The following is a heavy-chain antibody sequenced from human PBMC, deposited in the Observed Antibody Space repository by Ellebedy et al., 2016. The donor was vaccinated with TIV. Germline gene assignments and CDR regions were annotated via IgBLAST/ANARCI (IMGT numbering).Heavy chain of an antibody. CDR3: ARGPYYYGSGSYYKVDNYYYYGMDV. V-gene: IGHV4-30-2*01. CDR2: IYHSGST. J-gene: IGHJ6*02. CDR1: GGSFSSGGYS. Sequence: SETLSLTCTVSGGSFSSGGYSWSWIRQPPGTGLEWIGYIYHSGSTYYNPSLKSRVTISVDRSKNQFSLKLSSVTAADTAVYYCARGPYYYGSGSYYKVDNYYYYGMDVWGQGTTVTVSS. D-gene: IGHD3-10*01.